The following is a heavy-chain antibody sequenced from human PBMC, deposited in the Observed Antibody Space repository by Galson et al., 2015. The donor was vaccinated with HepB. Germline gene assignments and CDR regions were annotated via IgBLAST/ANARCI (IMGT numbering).Heavy chain of an antibody. Sequence: SVKVSCKASGGTFSSYAISWVRQAPGQGLEWMGGIIPIFGTANYAQKFQGRVTITADESTSTAYMELSSLRSEDTAVYYCASRGYDDYGIQFDYWGQGTLVTVSS. J-gene: IGHJ4*02. V-gene: IGHV1-69*13. D-gene: IGHD4-17*01. CDR1: GGTFSSYA. CDR3: ASRGYDDYGIQFDY. CDR2: IIPIFGTA.